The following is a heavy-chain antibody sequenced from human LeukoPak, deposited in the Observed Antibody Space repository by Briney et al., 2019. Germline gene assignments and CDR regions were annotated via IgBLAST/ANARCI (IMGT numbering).Heavy chain of an antibody. CDR3: ARGVRALDS. V-gene: IGHV1-46*01. Sequence: ASVKVSCKASGYTFTSYYMDWVRQAPGQGLEWMGIINPSGGSTTYAQKFQGRVTMSSDTSTSTVHMELSSLRSEDTAVYYCARGVRALDSWDQGTLVTVSS. CDR2: INPSGGST. CDR1: GYTFTSYY. D-gene: IGHD3-10*01. J-gene: IGHJ4*02.